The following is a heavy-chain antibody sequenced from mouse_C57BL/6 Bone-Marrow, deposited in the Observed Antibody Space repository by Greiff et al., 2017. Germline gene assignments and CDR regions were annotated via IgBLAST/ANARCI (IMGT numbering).Heavy chain of an antibody. CDR2: IDPETGGT. J-gene: IGHJ4*01. D-gene: IGHD4-1*01. CDR3: TRFWEDAMDY. CDR1: GYTFTDYE. Sequence: QVQLQQSGAELVRPGASVTLSCKASGYTFTDYEMHWVKQTPVHGLEWIGAIDPETGGTAYNQKFKGKAILTADKSSSTAYMELRSLTSEDSAVYYCTRFWEDAMDYWGQGTSVTVSS. V-gene: IGHV1-15*01.